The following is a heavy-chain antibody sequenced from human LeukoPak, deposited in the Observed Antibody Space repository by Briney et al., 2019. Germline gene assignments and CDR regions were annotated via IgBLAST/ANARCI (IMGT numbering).Heavy chain of an antibody. V-gene: IGHV4-39*07. CDR1: GDSNSRTSYY. CDR2: IYYSGST. Sequence: PSETLSLTCTVSGDSNSRTSYYWGCIRQPPGKGLEWIGSIYYSGSTYYNPSLKSRVTISVDTSKNQFSLKLSSVTAADTAVYYCAREYYGSSGYYNDYWGQGALVTVSS. CDR3: AREYYGSSGYYNDY. D-gene: IGHD3-22*01. J-gene: IGHJ4*02.